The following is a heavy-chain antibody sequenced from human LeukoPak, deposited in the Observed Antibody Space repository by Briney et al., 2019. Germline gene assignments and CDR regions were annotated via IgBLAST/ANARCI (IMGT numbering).Heavy chain of an antibody. Sequence: PGTSLRLSCAASGFAFNTYAMHWVRQAPGKGLEWVSSISGSGGSTHYADSVKGRFTTSRDNSKSTMFLQVNSLRAEDTAVYYCAKGSTYFYGSGTSDDAFDIWGQGTMVTVSS. J-gene: IGHJ3*02. D-gene: IGHD3-10*01. CDR2: ISGSGGST. V-gene: IGHV3-23*01. CDR3: AKGSTYFYGSGTSDDAFDI. CDR1: GFAFNTYA.